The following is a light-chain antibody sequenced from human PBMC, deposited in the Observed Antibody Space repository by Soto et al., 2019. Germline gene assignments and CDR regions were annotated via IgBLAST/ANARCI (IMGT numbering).Light chain of an antibody. CDR2: AAS. Sequence: DIQMTQSPSSLSASVGDRVIITCRASQRISSYLNWYQQTPGKAPRLLIYAASSLQSGVPSRFSGSGSGTDFTLTINTLQPEDFATYFCQQSYSAPLTFGGGTKVDIK. CDR3: QQSYSAPLT. J-gene: IGKJ4*01. CDR1: QRISSY. V-gene: IGKV1-39*01.